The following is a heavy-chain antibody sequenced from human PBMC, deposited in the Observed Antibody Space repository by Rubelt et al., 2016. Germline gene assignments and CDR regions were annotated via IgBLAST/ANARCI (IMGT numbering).Heavy chain of an antibody. V-gene: IGHV3-21*01. CDR1: GFTFSSYR. D-gene: IGHD3-10*01. Sequence: EVQLVESGGGLVQPGGSLRLSCAASGFTFSSYRMNWVRQAPGKGLEWVSLISSSGTYIYYTDSVKGRFTISSDNAKTSLYLQMNSLRAENTAVYYCARVRSGYYMDVWGKGTTVTVSS. J-gene: IGHJ6*03. CDR3: ARVRSGYYMDV. CDR2: ISSSGTYI.